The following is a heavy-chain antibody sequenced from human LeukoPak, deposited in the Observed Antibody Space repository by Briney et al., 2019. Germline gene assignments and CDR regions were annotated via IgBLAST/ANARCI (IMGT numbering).Heavy chain of an antibody. Sequence: PSETLSLTCAVYGGSFSDYYWSWIRQPPGKGLEWIGEINHSGSTNYNPSLKSRVTISVDTSKNQFSLKLSSVTAADTAVYYCARRIEKTAMVDYWGQGTLVTVSS. CDR2: INHSGST. V-gene: IGHV4-34*01. J-gene: IGHJ4*02. CDR1: GGSFSDYY. D-gene: IGHD5-18*01. CDR3: ARRIEKTAMVDY.